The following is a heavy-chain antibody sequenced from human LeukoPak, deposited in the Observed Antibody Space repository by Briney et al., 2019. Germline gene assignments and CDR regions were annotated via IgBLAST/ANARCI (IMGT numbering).Heavy chain of an antibody. J-gene: IGHJ6*02. CDR3: ARVSGGDTYGMDV. V-gene: IGHV3-11*06. Sequence: PGGSLRLSCAASGFTFSDCYMSWIRQAPGKGLEWVSYISSSSSYTNYADSVKGRFTISRDNAKKSLYLQMNSLRAEDTAVYYCARVSGGDTYGMDVWGQGTTVTVSS. CDR2: ISSSSSYT. D-gene: IGHD2-21*02. CDR1: GFTFSDCY.